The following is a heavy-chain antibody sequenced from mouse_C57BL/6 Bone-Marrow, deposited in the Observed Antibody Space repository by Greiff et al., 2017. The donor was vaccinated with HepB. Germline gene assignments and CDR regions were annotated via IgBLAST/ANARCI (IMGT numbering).Heavy chain of an antibody. D-gene: IGHD1-1*01. Sequence: EVKVVESGEGLVKPGGSLKLSCAASGFTFSSYAMSWVRQTPEKRLEWVAYISSGGDYIYYADTVKGRFTISRDNARNTLYLQMSSLKSEDTAMYYCTRDPYYYGSSYYYWYFDVWGTGTTVTVSS. CDR3: TRDPYYYGSSYYYWYFDV. CDR2: ISSGGDYI. V-gene: IGHV5-9-1*02. CDR1: GFTFSSYA. J-gene: IGHJ1*03.